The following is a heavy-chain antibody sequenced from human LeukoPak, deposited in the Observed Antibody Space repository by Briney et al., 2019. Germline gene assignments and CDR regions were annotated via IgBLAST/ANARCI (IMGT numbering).Heavy chain of an antibody. Sequence: GGSLRLSCAASGFTFSSYAMSWVRQAPGKGLEWVSAISGSGGSTYYADSVKGRFTISRDNSKNTPYLQMNSLKVEDTALYYCAKRGYDSSTWHGLDYWGQGTLVTVSS. J-gene: IGHJ4*02. CDR1: GFTFSSYA. D-gene: IGHD6-13*01. CDR2: ISGSGGST. CDR3: AKRGYDSSTWHGLDY. V-gene: IGHV3-23*01.